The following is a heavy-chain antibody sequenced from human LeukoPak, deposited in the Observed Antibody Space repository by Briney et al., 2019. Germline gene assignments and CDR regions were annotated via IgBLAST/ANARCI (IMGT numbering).Heavy chain of an antibody. D-gene: IGHD6-6*01. CDR1: GFTVSINY. CDR2: IYSGGST. Sequence: GGSLRLSRAASGFTVSINYKRCLRQAPGKGLEWVSVIYSGGSTYYADSVKGRFTISRDNSKNTLYLQMNSLRAEDEAVYYCARGKGQLVLFDYWGQGTLVTVSS. V-gene: IGHV3-53*01. J-gene: IGHJ4*02. CDR3: ARGKGQLVLFDY.